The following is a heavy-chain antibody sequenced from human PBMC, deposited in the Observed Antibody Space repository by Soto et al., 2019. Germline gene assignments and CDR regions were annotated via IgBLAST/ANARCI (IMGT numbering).Heavy chain of an antibody. CDR3: ARAPSVVVVAAMDAFDI. CDR2: ISSSGSTI. V-gene: IGHV3-11*01. D-gene: IGHD2-15*01. J-gene: IGHJ3*02. CDR1: GFTFSDYY. Sequence: PGGSLRLSCAASGFTFSDYYMSWIRQAPGKGLEWVSYISSSGSTIYYADSVKGRFTISRDNAKNSLCLQMNSLRAEDTAVYYCARAPSVVVVAAMDAFDIWGQGTMVTVSS.